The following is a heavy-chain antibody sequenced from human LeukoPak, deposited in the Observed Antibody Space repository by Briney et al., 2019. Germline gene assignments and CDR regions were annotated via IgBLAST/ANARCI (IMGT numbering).Heavy chain of an antibody. CDR3: ARDMDSYGFHYYYGMDV. CDR1: GFTFSSYA. D-gene: IGHD5-18*01. CDR2: ISGSGGST. Sequence: GGSLRLSCAASGFTFSSYAMSWVRQAPGKGLEWVSAISGSGGSTYYADSVKGRFTISRDNSKNTLYLQMNSLRAEDTAVYYCARDMDSYGFHYYYGMDVWGQGTTVTVSS. V-gene: IGHV3-23*01. J-gene: IGHJ6*02.